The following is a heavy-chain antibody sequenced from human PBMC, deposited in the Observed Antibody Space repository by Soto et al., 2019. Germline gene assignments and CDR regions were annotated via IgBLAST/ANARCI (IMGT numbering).Heavy chain of an antibody. CDR2: IYPGDSDT. CDR3: ARLIWFGELLFHWFDP. D-gene: IGHD3-10*01. Sequence: GESLKISCKCSGYSFTSYWIGWVRQMPGKGLEWMGIIYPGDSDTRYSPSFQGQVTISADKSISTAYLQWSSLKASDTAMYYCARLIWFGELLFHWFDPWGQGTLVTVSS. J-gene: IGHJ5*02. CDR1: GYSFTSYW. V-gene: IGHV5-51*01.